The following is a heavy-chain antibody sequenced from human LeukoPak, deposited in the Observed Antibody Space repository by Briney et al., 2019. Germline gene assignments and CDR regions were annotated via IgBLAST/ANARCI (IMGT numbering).Heavy chain of an antibody. J-gene: IGHJ3*02. D-gene: IGHD5-12*01. CDR3: ARGSGYAQADALDI. CDR2: INHSGST. Sequence: KPSETLSLTCAVYGGSFSGYYWSWIRQPPGKGLEWIGEINHSGSTNYNPSLKSRVTISVDTSKNQFSLKLSSVTAADTAVYYCARGSGYAQADALDIWGQGTMVTVSS. V-gene: IGHV4-34*01. CDR1: GGSFSGYY.